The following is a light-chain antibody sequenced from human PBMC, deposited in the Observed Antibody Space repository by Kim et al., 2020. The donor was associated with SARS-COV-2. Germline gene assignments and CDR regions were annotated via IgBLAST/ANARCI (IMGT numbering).Light chain of an antibody. CDR2: GAS. J-gene: IGKJ2*01. Sequence: VSPGERATLSCRASQSVSSNLAWYQQKPGQAPRLLIYGASTRATGIPARFSGSGSGTEFTLTISSLQSEDFAVYYCQQYNNWPNTFGQGTKLEI. CDR1: QSVSSN. CDR3: QQYNNWPNT. V-gene: IGKV3-15*01.